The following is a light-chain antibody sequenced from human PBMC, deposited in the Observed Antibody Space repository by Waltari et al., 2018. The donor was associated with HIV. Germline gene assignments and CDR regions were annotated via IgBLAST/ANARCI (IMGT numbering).Light chain of an antibody. CDR1: SLGQKY. Sequence: SYDLTQPPSVSVSPGQTASLSCFGHSLGQKYTCWYQQKPGQPPVVIIYQDTKRPSGIPERFSGSNSGSTATLTITGTQAVDEADYYCQTWDSNTAVFGTGTKVTV. J-gene: IGLJ1*01. V-gene: IGLV3-1*01. CDR3: QTWDSNTAV. CDR2: QDT.